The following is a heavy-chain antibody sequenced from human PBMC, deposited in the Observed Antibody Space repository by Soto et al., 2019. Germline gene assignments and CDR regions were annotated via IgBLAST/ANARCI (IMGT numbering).Heavy chain of an antibody. J-gene: IGHJ5*02. CDR2: ISAYNGNT. D-gene: IGHD6-19*01. Sequence: ASVKVSCKASGYTFTSYGISWVRQAPGQGLEWMGWISAYNGNTNYAQKLQGRVTMTTDTSTSTAYMELRSLRSDDTAVYYCARDALQWLVPRSFDPRGQGTLVTVS. CDR1: GYTFTSYG. CDR3: ARDALQWLVPRSFDP. V-gene: IGHV1-18*01.